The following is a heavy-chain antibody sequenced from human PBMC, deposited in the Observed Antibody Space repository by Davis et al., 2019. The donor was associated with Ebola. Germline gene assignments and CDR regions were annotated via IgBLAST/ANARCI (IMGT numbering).Heavy chain of an antibody. CDR3: ARDVDDSSGYFFDY. CDR1: GFTFSSYA. CDR2: ISYDGSNK. Sequence: PGGSLRLSCAASGFTFSSYAMHWVRQAPGKGLEWVAVISYDGSNKYYADSVKGRFTISRDNSKNTLYLQMNSLRAEDTAVYYCARDVDDSSGYFFDYWGQGTLVTVSS. V-gene: IGHV3-30*04. D-gene: IGHD3-22*01. J-gene: IGHJ4*02.